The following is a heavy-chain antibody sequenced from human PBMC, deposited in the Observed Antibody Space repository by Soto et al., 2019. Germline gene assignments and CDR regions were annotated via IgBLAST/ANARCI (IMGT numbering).Heavy chain of an antibody. CDR2: IYYSGST. CDR3: ARSYGDYINFDY. D-gene: IGHD4-17*01. Sequence: SETLSLTCTVSGGSISSYYWSWIRQSPGKGLEWIGYIYYSGSTNYNPSLKSRVTISVDTSKKQFSLKLSSVTAADTAVYYCARSYGDYINFDYWGQGTLVTVSS. V-gene: IGHV4-59*01. J-gene: IGHJ4*02. CDR1: GGSISSYY.